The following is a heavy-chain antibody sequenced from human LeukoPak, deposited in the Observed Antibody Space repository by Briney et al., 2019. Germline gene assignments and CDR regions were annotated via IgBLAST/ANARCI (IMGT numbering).Heavy chain of an antibody. CDR1: GGSISGSSYY. D-gene: IGHD1-14*01. J-gene: IGHJ6*03. CDR3: ARARNSGNYYYYYYMDV. CDR2: INHSGST. V-gene: IGHV4-39*07. Sequence: PSETLSLTCTVSGGSISGSSYYWSWIRQPPGKGLEWIGEINHSGSTNYNPSLKSRVTISVDTSKNQFSLKLSSVTAADTAVYYCARARNSGNYYYYYYMDVWGKGTTVTVSS.